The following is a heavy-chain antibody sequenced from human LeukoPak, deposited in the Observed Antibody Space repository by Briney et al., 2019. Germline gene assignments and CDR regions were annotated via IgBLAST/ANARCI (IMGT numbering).Heavy chain of an antibody. D-gene: IGHD2-2*01. CDR1: GYSITNGYY. J-gene: IGHJ5*02. V-gene: IGHV4-38-2*01. CDR2: IYHSGST. CDR3: ARQNDSTSWYNWFDP. Sequence: SETLPLTCAVSGYSITNGYYWGWIRQPPGKGLEWIGTIYHSGSTYHNPSLKSRVTISLDTSKNQFSLKLTSVTAADTAVYYCARQNDSTSWYNWFDPWGQGTLVTVSS.